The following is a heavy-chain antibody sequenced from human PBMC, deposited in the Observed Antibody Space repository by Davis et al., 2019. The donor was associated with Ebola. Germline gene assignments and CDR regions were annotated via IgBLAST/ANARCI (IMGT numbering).Heavy chain of an antibody. J-gene: IGHJ4*02. V-gene: IGHV3-7*01. D-gene: IGHD3-3*01. CDR2: IKQDGSEK. Sequence: GGSLRLSCAASGFTFSSYWMSWVRQAPGKGLEWVANIKQDGSEKYYVDSVKGRFTISRDNDKNSLSLQMNGLRAEDTAVYYCARGNGRFLEWLSFDYWGQGTLVTVSS. CDR1: GFTFSSYW. CDR3: ARGNGRFLEWLSFDY.